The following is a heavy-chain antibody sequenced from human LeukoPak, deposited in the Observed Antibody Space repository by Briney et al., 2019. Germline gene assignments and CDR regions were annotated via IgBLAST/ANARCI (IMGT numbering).Heavy chain of an antibody. D-gene: IGHD1-26*01. Sequence: GGSLRLSCSASGFTVRSSYMSCVPQAPGKGLEWVSVIYSGGPTYYPHSVKGRFTMSRDNSKDTLYLQMNSLRAEDPAVYYCASEWGPLWGQGTLVPVS. CDR3: ASEWGPL. J-gene: IGHJ4*02. CDR2: IYSGGPT. V-gene: IGHV3-53*01. CDR1: GFTVRSSY.